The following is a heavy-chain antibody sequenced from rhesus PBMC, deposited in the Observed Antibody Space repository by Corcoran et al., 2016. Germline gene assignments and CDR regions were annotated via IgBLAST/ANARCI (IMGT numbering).Heavy chain of an antibody. J-gene: IGHJ3*01. Sequence: QVQLQASGPGLVKPSDILSLTFPCPGRPIGSRNRWTRFGHPPCTGSAWIGGFYGNSESTNSNPYLKSRVNISKDTSMNQFSLKRSSVTAADTAVYYCARRVYSSGWRADAFDFWGQGLRVTVSS. CDR1: GRPIGSRNR. CDR3: ARRVYSSGWRADAFDF. CDR2: FYGNSEST. D-gene: IGHD6-31*01. V-gene: IGHV4S18*01.